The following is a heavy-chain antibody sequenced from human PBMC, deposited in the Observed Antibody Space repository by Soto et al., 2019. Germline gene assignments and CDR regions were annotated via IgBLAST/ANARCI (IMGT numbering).Heavy chain of an antibody. CDR1: GYTFTSYA. V-gene: IGHV1-3*01. CDR2: INAGNGNT. CDR3: ASRYRRAAAAVDSYHYCMDV. D-gene: IGHD6-13*01. J-gene: IGHJ6*02. Sequence: GASVKASCKASGYTFTSYAMHWVRQAPGQRLEWMGWINAGNGNTKYSQKFQGRVTITRDTSASTAYMELSSLRSEETAVYYCASRYRRAAAAVDSYHYCMDVWRPGTTVIVSS.